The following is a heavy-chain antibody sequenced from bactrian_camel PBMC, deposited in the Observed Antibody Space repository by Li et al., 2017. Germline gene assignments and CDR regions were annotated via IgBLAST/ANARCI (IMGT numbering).Heavy chain of an antibody. CDR2: IYTGRGST. V-gene: IGHV3S40*01. CDR3: AVECPTDYVGGSDVSI. Sequence: DVQLVESGGGSVQSGGSLRLSCAATGLDGSRIVMGWFRQAPGKEREGVAVIYTGRGSTYYADSVKGRFTISRDNAKNTVYLQMNSLKPEDTATYYCAVECPTDYVGGSDVSIWAQGTQVTVS. J-gene: IGHJ4*01. D-gene: IGHD4*01. CDR1: GLDGSRIV.